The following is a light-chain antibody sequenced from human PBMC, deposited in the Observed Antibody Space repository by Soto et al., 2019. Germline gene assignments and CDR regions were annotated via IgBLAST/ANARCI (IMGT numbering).Light chain of an antibody. Sequence: SALTQPASVSGSPGQSITISCTGTSSDVGGYNYVSWYQQHPGKAPKLMIYEVSNRPSGVSNRFSGSKSGNTASLTISGLQAEDEADYYCSSYTSSSTHYVFGNRTKVTVL. V-gene: IGLV2-14*01. CDR1: SSDVGGYNY. CDR2: EVS. J-gene: IGLJ1*01. CDR3: SSYTSSSTHYV.